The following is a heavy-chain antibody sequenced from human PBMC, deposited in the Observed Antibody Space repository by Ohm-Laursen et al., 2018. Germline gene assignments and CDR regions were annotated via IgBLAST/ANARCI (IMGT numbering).Heavy chain of an antibody. CDR3: ARETGLRRWLQLGNWFDP. CDR2: ISGSGGST. CDR1: GFTFSSYA. Sequence: SLRLSCTASGFTFSSYAMSWVRQAPGKGLEWVSAISGSGGSTYYADSVKGRFTISRDNSKNTLYLQMNSLRAEDTAVYYCARETGLRRWLQLGNWFDPWGQGTLVTVSS. D-gene: IGHD5-24*01. J-gene: IGHJ5*02. V-gene: IGHV3-23*01.